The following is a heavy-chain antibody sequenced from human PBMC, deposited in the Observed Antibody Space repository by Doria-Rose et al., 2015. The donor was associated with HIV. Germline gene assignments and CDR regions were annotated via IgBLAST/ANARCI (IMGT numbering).Heavy chain of an antibody. V-gene: IGHV1-69*04. CDR1: GTTFTMYA. CDR2: IIPVLGVA. D-gene: IGHD2-2*01. Sequence: QVQLVQSGAEVKRPGSSVKISCKASGTTFTMYAINWVRQAPGQGPEWMGRIIPVLGVANYAQKFQARITITAGDSTSTSYMELTTLRSDDTAIYYCARIPPFSTSYYFDYWGQGTLVTVSS. CDR3: ARIPPFSTSYYFDY. J-gene: IGHJ4*02.